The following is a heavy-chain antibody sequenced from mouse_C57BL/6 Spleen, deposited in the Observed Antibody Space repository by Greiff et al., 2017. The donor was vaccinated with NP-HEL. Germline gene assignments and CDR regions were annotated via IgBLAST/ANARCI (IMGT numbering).Heavy chain of an antibody. CDR2: IYPSDSET. V-gene: IGHV1-61*01. CDR1: GYTFTSYW. Sequence: QVQLQQPGAELVRPGSSVKLSCKASGYTFTSYWMDWVKQRPGQGLEWIGNIYPSDSETHYNQKFKDKATLTVDKSSSTAYMQLSSLTSEDSAVYYCARWVGTSYFDYWGQGTTLTVSS. CDR3: ARWVGTSYFDY. J-gene: IGHJ2*01. D-gene: IGHD4-1*01.